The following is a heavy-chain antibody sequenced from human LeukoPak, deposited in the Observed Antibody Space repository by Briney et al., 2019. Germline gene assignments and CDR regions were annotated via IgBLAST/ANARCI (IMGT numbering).Heavy chain of an antibody. CDR3: ARDPGRGSSWTFDY. CDR2: INPNSGGT. Sequence: ASVKVSCKASGYTFTGYYIHWVRQAPGQGLEWMGRINPNSGGTNYAQKFEGSVTMTRDTSISTAYMELSRLTSDDTAVYYCARDPGRGSSWTFDYWGQGTLVTVSS. D-gene: IGHD6-13*01. J-gene: IGHJ4*02. CDR1: GYTFTGYY. V-gene: IGHV1-2*06.